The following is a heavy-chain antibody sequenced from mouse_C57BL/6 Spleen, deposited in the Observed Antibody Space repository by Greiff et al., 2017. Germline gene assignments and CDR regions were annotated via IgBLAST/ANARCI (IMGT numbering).Heavy chain of an antibody. Sequence: VKLMESGPGLVAPSQSLSITCTVSGFSLTSYAISWVRQPPGKGLEWLGVIWTGGGTNYNSALKSRLSISKDNSKSQVFLKMNSLQTDDTARYYCARRVVANPYAMDYWGQGTSVTVSS. D-gene: IGHD1-1*01. J-gene: IGHJ4*01. V-gene: IGHV2-9-1*01. CDR2: IWTGGGT. CDR3: ARRVVANPYAMDY. CDR1: GFSLTSYA.